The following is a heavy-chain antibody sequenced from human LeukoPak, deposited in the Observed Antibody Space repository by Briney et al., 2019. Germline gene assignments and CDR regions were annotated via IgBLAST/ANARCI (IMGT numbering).Heavy chain of an antibody. V-gene: IGHV1-3*01. CDR3: ARTSSSSSYFDY. CDR1: GYTFTSYA. Sequence: ASVKVSCKASGYTFTSYAIHWVRQAPGQRLEWMGWISAGNGNTKYSQNFQGRVTFISNTSATTAFMELSSLRSEDAAVYYCARTSSSSSYFDYWGQGTLVTVSS. CDR2: ISAGNGNT. J-gene: IGHJ4*02. D-gene: IGHD6-6*01.